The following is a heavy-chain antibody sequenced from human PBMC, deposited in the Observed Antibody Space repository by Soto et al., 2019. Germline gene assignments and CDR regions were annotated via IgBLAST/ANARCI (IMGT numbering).Heavy chain of an antibody. CDR1: GLKFSSYW. CDR3: ATSFLAY. Sequence: GGSLTLSCAPSGLKFSSYWMIWVRQSPGKGLEWVANIKQDGSEKYYVDSVNGRFTISRDNAKKSVYLQMNSLRAEDTAVYYCATSFLAYWGQGTLVTVSS. CDR2: IKQDGSEK. J-gene: IGHJ4*02. V-gene: IGHV3-7*01. D-gene: IGHD3-16*02.